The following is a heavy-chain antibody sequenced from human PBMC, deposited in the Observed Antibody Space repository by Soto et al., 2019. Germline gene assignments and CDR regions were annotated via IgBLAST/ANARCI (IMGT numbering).Heavy chain of an antibody. Sequence: QLQLQESGSGLVKPSQTLSLTCAVSDGSLSSGGYSWSWIRQPPGKGLEWIGYIYHSGSTYYNPSLKSRVTISVDRSKNQFSLKLSSVTAADTAVYYCARGPPNTYWGQGTLVTVSS. D-gene: IGHD2-8*01. CDR2: IYHSGST. CDR1: DGSLSSGGYS. V-gene: IGHV4-30-2*01. J-gene: IGHJ4*02. CDR3: ARGPPNTY.